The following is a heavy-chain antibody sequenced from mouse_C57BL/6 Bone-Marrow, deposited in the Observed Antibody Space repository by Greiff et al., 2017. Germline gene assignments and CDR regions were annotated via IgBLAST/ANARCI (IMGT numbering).Heavy chain of an antibody. V-gene: IGHV1-81*01. Sequence: QVQLQQSGAELARPGASVKLSCKASGYTFTSYGISWVKQRTGQGLEWIGEIYPRSGNTYYNEKFKGKATLTADKSSSTAYMELRSLTSEDSAVYFCASRGTIRGSSLYYFDYWGQGTTLTVSS. CDR1: GYTFTSYG. CDR2: IYPRSGNT. J-gene: IGHJ2*01. D-gene: IGHD1-1*01. CDR3: ASRGTIRGSSLYYFDY.